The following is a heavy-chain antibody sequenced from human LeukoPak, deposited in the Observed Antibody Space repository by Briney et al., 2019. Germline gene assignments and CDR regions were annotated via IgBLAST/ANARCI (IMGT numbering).Heavy chain of an antibody. D-gene: IGHD4-17*01. CDR1: GFTFSSYD. V-gene: IGHV3-13*01. CDR3: ARVAYGGKYDY. Sequence: QTGGSLRLSCAASGFTFSSYDMHWVRQATGKGLEWVSAIGTAGDTYYPGSVKGRFTISRENAKNSLYLQMNSLRAGDTAVYYCARVAYGGKYDYWGQGTLSPSPQ. CDR2: IGTAGDT. J-gene: IGHJ4*02.